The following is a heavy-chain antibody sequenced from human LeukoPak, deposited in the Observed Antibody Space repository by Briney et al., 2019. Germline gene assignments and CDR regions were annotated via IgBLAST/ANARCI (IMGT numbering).Heavy chain of an antibody. CDR3: ARAGVVVVKVPGWFDP. CDR1: GGSISSSNW. CDR2: IYHSGST. Sequence: SETLSLTCAVSGGSISSSNWWSWVRQPPGKGLEWIGEIYHSGSTNYNPSLKSRVTISVAKSKNQFSLKLSSVTAADTAVYYCARAGVVVVKVPGWFDPWGQGTLVTVSS. J-gene: IGHJ5*02. D-gene: IGHD2-15*01. V-gene: IGHV4-4*02.